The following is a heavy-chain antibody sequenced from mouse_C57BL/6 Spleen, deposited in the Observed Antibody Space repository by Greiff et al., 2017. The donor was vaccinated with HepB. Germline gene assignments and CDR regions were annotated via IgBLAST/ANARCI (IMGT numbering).Heavy chain of an antibody. Sequence: QVQLQQPGAELVKPGASVKMSCKASGYTFTSYWITWVKQRPGQGLEWIGDIDPGSGSTNYNEKFKSKATLTVDTSSSTAYMQLSSLTSEDSAVYYCARDYYGSSYFDYWGQGTTLTVSS. CDR1: GYTFTSYW. J-gene: IGHJ2*01. V-gene: IGHV1-55*01. D-gene: IGHD1-1*01. CDR3: ARDYYGSSYFDY. CDR2: IDPGSGST.